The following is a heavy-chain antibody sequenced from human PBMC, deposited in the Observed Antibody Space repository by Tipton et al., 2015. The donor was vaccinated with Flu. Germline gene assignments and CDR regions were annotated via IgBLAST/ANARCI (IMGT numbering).Heavy chain of an antibody. CDR2: FYTGGGT. D-gene: IGHD6-19*01. CDR3: ARGLSSGWYSVAYFDY. J-gene: IGHJ4*02. CDR1: GSSITSGNNY. V-gene: IGHV4-61*02. Sequence: LRLSCTVSGSSITSGNNYWSWIRQPAGKGLVWIGRFYTGGGTKYNPSRKSRVSISVDTSKNQFPLRLNSVTAADTAVYYCARGLSSGWYSVAYFDYWGQGALVAVSS.